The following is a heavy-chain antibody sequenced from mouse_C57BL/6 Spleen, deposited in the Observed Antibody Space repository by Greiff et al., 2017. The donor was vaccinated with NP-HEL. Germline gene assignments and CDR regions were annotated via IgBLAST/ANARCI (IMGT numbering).Heavy chain of an antibody. V-gene: IGHV1-18*01. CDR2: INPNNGGT. CDR1: GYTFTGYN. D-gene: IGHD1-1*01. J-gene: IGHJ3*01. CDR3: ARRGIYFRFAY. Sequence: EVQLQQSGPELVKPGASVKIPCKASGYTFTGYNMDWVKQSHGKSLEWIGDINPNNGGTIYNQKFKGKATLTVDKSSSTAYMELRSLTSEDTAVYYCARRGIYFRFAYWGQGTLVTVSA.